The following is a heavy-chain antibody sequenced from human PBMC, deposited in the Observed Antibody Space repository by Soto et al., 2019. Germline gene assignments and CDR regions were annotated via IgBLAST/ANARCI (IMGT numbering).Heavy chain of an antibody. CDR2: ISYDGSNK. CDR3: AKESDVGYYYYGMDV. J-gene: IGHJ6*02. Sequence: GGSLRLSCAASGFTFSSYGMHWVRQAPGKGLEWVAVISYDGSNKYYADSVKGRFTISRDNSKNTLYLQMNSLRAEDTAVYYCAKESDVGYYYYGMDVWGQGTTVTVSS. CDR1: GFTFSSYG. D-gene: IGHD2-21*02. V-gene: IGHV3-30*18.